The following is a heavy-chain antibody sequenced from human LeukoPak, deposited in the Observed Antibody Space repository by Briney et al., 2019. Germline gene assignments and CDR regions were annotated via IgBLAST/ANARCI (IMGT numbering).Heavy chain of an antibody. D-gene: IGHD2-15*01. CDR1: GFTFSSYA. CDR2: ISGSGGST. J-gene: IGHJ3*02. Sequence: GGSLRLSCAASGFTFSSYAMSWVRQAPGKGLEWVSAISGSGGSTYYADSVKGRFTISRDNSKNTLYLQMNSLRAEDTAVYYCAPPVVAGFDAFDIWGQGTMVTVSS. V-gene: IGHV3-23*01. CDR3: APPVVAGFDAFDI.